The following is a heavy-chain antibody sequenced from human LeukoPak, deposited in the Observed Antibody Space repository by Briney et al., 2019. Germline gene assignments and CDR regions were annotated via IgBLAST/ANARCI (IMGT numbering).Heavy chain of an antibody. CDR2: ISYDGSNK. CDR1: GFTFSSYA. J-gene: IGHJ3*02. CDR3: ANDLVVGSGWSLYNDAFDI. Sequence: GGSLRLSCAASGFTFSSYAMHWVRQAPGKGLEWVAVISYDGSNKYYADSVKGRFTISRDNSKNTLYLQMNSLRAEDTAVYYCANDLVVGSGWSLYNDAFDIWGQGTMVTVSS. D-gene: IGHD6-19*01. V-gene: IGHV3-30*18.